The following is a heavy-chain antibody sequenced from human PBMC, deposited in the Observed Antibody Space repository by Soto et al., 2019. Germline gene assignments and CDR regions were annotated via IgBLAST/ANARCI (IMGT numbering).Heavy chain of an antibody. D-gene: IGHD6-13*01. Sequence: PGGSLRLSCAVSGFSFSSYSLHWVRQAPGKGLDWVAVFSYDGSNKYYADSVKGRFTISRDSSKSTLYLQMNSLRGEDTAVFYCARAPPRGITPPSTWGSGMDVWGQGTTVTVSS. V-gene: IGHV3-30-3*01. J-gene: IGHJ6*02. CDR2: FSYDGSNK. CDR1: GFSFSSYS. CDR3: ARAPPRGITPPSTWGSGMDV.